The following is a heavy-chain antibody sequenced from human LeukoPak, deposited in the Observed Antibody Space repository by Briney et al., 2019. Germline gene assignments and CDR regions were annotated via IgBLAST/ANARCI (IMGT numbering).Heavy chain of an antibody. CDR1: GFTFSSYW. J-gene: IGHJ4*02. CDR2: INSAGIST. V-gene: IGHV3-74*01. D-gene: IGHD6-13*01. CDR3: ARDIAAAVDY. Sequence: GGSLRLSGTASGFTFSSYWMHWVRQAPGKGLVWVSRINSAGISTNYADSVKGRFTISRDNAKNTLYLQMNSLRAEDTAIYYCARDIAAAVDYWGQGTLVTVSS.